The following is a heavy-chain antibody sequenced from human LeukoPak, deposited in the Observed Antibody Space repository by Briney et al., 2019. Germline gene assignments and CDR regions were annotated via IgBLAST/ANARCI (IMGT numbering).Heavy chain of an antibody. CDR2: ISFDGSSK. CDR1: GFTFSKYG. V-gene: IGHV3-30*18. D-gene: IGHD3-10*01. Sequence: GGSLRLSCAASGFTFSKYGMHWVRQAPGKGLEWVAVISFDGSSKYYADSVRGRITISRDNSRNTLYLQMNSLRPGDTAVYYCAKDRGFAFASGSSELDYWGQGTLVTVSS. J-gene: IGHJ4*02. CDR3: AKDRGFAFASGSSELDY.